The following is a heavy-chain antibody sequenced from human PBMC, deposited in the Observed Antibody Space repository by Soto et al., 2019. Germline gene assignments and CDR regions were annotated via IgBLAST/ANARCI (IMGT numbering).Heavy chain of an antibody. Sequence: QVQLVQSGAEEKKPGTSVKVSCKASGYTFTSYAMHWVRQAPGQILEWMGRINAGNGNTKCSQKFQSRVTITMDTTAHRAYIELCSLRSEHTAVYYCASRLYHIFTGCVYSWFDPWCQGTLVTVSS. CDR3: ASRLYHIFTGCVYSWFDP. CDR1: GYTFTSYA. CDR2: INAGNGNT. V-gene: IGHV1-3*05. D-gene: IGHD3-9*01. J-gene: IGHJ5*02.